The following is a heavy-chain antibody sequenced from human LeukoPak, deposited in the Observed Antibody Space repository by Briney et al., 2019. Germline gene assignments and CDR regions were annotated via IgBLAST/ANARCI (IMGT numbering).Heavy chain of an antibody. CDR1: GYTFTGYY. V-gene: IGHV1-2*02. J-gene: IGHJ4*02. D-gene: IGHD3-3*01. CDR3: ARSSITIFGVVIGGY. CDR2: INPNSGGT. Sequence: ASVKVSCKASGYTFTGYYMHWVRQAPGQGLEWMGWINPNSGGTNYAQKFQGRVTTTRDTSISTAYMELSRLRSDDTAVYYCARSSITIFGVVIGGYWGQGTLVTVSS.